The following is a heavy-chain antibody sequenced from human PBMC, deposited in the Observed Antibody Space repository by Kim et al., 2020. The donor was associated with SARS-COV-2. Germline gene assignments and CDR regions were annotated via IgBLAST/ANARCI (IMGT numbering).Heavy chain of an antibody. CDR1: GFTFSSYA. D-gene: IGHD6-19*01. CDR2: ISGSGGST. Sequence: GGSLRLSCAASGFTFSSYAMSWVRQAPGKGLEWVSAISGSGGSTYYADSVKDRFTISRDNSKNTLYLQMNSLRAEDTAVYYCAKRAVALGYYYYYGMDVWGQGTTVTVSS. CDR3: AKRAVALGYYYYYGMDV. J-gene: IGHJ6*02. V-gene: IGHV3-23*01.